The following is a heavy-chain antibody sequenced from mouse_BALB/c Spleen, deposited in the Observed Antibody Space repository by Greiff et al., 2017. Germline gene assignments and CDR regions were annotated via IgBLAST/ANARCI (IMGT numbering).Heavy chain of an antibody. CDR3: AREWLYRLYAMDY. V-gene: IGHV5-6-3*01. Sequence: EVKVVESGGGLVQPGGSLKLSCAASGFTFSSYGMSWVRQTPDKRLELVATINSNGGSTYYPDSVKGRFTISRDNAKNTLYLQMSSLKSEDTAMYDCAREWLYRLYAMDYWGQGTSVTVSS. D-gene: IGHD1-2*01. CDR2: INSNGGST. J-gene: IGHJ4*01. CDR1: GFTFSSYG.